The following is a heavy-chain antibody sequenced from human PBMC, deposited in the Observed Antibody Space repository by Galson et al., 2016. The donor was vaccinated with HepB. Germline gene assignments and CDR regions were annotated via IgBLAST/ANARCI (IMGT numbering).Heavy chain of an antibody. CDR1: GDSISGANW. CDR2: IFHTGTT. J-gene: IGHJ3*02. Sequence: SETLSLTCAVSGDSISGANWWSWVRQSPEQGLEWIGEIFHTGTTHYNPSFESRATISMDQSQNQLSLSLNAVTAADTAVYYCARHTSVPKTRGFDMWGPGTMVIVSS. D-gene: IGHD4-11*01. V-gene: IGHV4-4*02. CDR3: ARHTSVPKTRGFDM.